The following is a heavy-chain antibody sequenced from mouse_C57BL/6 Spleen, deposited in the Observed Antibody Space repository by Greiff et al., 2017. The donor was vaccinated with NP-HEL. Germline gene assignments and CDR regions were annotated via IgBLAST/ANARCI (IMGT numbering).Heavy chain of an antibody. CDR1: GYTFTDYE. D-gene: IGHD1-1*01. V-gene: IGHV1-15*01. J-gene: IGHJ2*01. CDR3: TRSGTVVAHFDY. Sequence: QVQLQQSGAELVRPGASVTLSCKASGYTFTDYEMHWVKQTPVHGLEWIGAIDPETGGTAYNQKFKGKAILTADKSSSTAYMELRSLTSEDSAVYYCTRSGTVVAHFDYWGQGTTLTVSS. CDR2: IDPETGGT.